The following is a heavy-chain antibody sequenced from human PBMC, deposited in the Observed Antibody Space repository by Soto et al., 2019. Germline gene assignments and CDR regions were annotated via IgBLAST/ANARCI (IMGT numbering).Heavy chain of an antibody. CDR1: GYILTGYS. J-gene: IGHJ6*02. D-gene: IGHD5-18*01. CDR2: IDPNSGAT. Sequence: QVYLVQSGAEVRRPGASVKVSCTAFGYILTGYSLHWVRQAPGQGLEWTGWIDPNSGATNSAEKFHGRVSMTRDTSISAACLELSSLRSDDTAVYYCARGYGSSPNMELRFGMDVWGQGTTISVSS. CDR3: ARGYGSSPNMELRFGMDV. V-gene: IGHV1-2*02.